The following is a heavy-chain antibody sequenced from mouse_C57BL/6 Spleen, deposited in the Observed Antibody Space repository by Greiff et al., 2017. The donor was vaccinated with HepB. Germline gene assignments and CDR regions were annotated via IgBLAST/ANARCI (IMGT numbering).Heavy chain of an antibody. J-gene: IGHJ2*01. CDR1: GYTFTDYY. Sequence: QVQLQQSGAELVRPGASVKLSCKASGYTFTDYYINWVKQRPGQGLEWIARIYPGSGNTYYNEKFKGKATLTAEKSSSTAYMQLSSLTSEDSAVYFCARSWLLQPSFDYWGQGTTLTVSS. V-gene: IGHV1-76*01. CDR2: IYPGSGNT. D-gene: IGHD2-3*01. CDR3: ARSWLLQPSFDY.